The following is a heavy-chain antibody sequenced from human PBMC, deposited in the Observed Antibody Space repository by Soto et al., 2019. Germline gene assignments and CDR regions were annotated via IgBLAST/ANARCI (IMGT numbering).Heavy chain of an antibody. V-gene: IGHV4-34*01. CDR2: INHSGST. CDR1: GGSFSGYY. D-gene: IGHD6-13*01. J-gene: IGHJ5*02. Sequence: SETLSLTCAVYGGSFSGYYWSWIRQPPGKGLEWIGEINHSGSTNYNPSLKSRVTISVDTSKNQLSLKLSSVTAADTAVYYCARERPDGSRLDPWGQGTLVTVSS. CDR3: ARERPDGSRLDP.